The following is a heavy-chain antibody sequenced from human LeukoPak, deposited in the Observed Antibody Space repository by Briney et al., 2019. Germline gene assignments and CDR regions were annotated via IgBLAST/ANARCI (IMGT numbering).Heavy chain of an antibody. J-gene: IGHJ4*02. CDR2: ISWNSGSL. CDR1: GFTFDDYA. D-gene: IGHD3-10*01. V-gene: IGHV3-9*01. CDR3: ARHLNYYLDY. Sequence: GRSLRLSCAASGFTFDDYAMHRVRQAPGKGLEWVSGISWNSGSLGYADSVKGRFTISRDNAKNTLYLQMNSLRAEDTAVYYCARHLNYYLDYWGQGTLVTVSS.